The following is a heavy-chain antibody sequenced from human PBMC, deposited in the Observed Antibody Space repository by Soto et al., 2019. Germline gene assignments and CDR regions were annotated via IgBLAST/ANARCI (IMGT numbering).Heavy chain of an antibody. Sequence: QVQLQESGPGLVKPSQTLSLTCTVSGGSIRSGGYYGSWIRQHPGKGLSWIGYISSSGSTSYNPSLKSRVTISVDTSKKHVSLRLSSVTAADTAVYYCAKGGAAGPDYGGQGTLVTVAS. D-gene: IGHD6-13*01. CDR2: ISSSGST. V-gene: IGHV4-31*03. CDR1: GGSIRSGGYY. CDR3: AKGGAAGPDY. J-gene: IGHJ4*02.